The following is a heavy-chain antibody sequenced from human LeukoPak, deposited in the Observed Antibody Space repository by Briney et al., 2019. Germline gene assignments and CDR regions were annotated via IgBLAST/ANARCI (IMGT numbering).Heavy chain of an antibody. J-gene: IGHJ4*02. CDR2: ISGSGGST. CDR1: GFTFSSSS. D-gene: IGHD6-19*01. Sequence: GGSLRLSCAASGFTFSSSSMSWVRQAPGKGLEWVSVISGSGGSTDYADSVKGRFTISRDNSKNTLYLQINSLRAEDTAVYYCAKGSGWYVWGQGTPVTVSS. CDR3: AKGSGWYV. V-gene: IGHV3-23*01.